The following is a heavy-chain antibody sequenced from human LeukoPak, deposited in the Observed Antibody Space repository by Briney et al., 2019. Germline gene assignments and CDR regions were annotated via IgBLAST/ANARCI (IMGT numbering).Heavy chain of an antibody. Sequence: GGTLRLSCAASGFTFSNNGMNWVRQAPGKGLEWVSSISDSGSTYYADSVKGRFTIFRDNAKNSLYLQMNSLRAEDTAVYYCAELGITMIGGVWGKGTTVTISS. CDR2: ISDSGST. CDR3: AELGITMIGGV. CDR1: GFTFSNNG. D-gene: IGHD3-10*02. V-gene: IGHV3-23*01. J-gene: IGHJ6*04.